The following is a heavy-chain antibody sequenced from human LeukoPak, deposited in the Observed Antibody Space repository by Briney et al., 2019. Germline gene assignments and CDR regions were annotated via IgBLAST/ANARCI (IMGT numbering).Heavy chain of an antibody. D-gene: IGHD3-22*01. Sequence: SETLSLTCTVSGGSISSYYWSWIRQPPGKGLEWIGRIYTSGSTNYNPSLKSRVTMSVDTSKNQFSLKLSSVTAADTAVYYCARGVVRNYYDSSGLQFDPWGQGTLVTVSS. J-gene: IGHJ5*02. CDR1: GGSISSYY. CDR3: ARGVVRNYYDSSGLQFDP. V-gene: IGHV4-4*07. CDR2: IYTSGST.